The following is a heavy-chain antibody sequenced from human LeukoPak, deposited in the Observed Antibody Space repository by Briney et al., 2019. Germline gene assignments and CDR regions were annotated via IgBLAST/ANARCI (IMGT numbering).Heavy chain of an antibody. CDR1: GFTFSNAW. D-gene: IGHD3-9*01. V-gene: IGHV3-15*01. CDR2: IKSKTDGGTT. Sequence: GGSLRLSCAASGFTFSNAWMSWVRQAPGKGLEWVGRIKSKTDGGTTDYAAPVKGRFTISRDDSKNTLYLQMNSLKTEDTAVYYCTTADGFYDILTGYSDDFDYWDQGTLVTVSS. J-gene: IGHJ4*02. CDR3: TTADGFYDILTGYSDDFDY.